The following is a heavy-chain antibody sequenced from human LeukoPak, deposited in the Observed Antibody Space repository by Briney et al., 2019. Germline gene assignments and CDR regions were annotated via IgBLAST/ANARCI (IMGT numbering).Heavy chain of an antibody. CDR1: GFTFSSYE. CDR3: ARGFDFEALVP. CDR2: ISSSGSTI. Sequence: GGSLRLSCAASGFTFSSYEMNWVRQAPGKGLEWVSYISSSGSTIYYADSVKGRFTISRDKAKNSLYLQMNSLRAEDTAVYYCARGFDFEALVPWGQGTLVTVSS. V-gene: IGHV3-48*03. D-gene: IGHD5-18*01. J-gene: IGHJ5*02.